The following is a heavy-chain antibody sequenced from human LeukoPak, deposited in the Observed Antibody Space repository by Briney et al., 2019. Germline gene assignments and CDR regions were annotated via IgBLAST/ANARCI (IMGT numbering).Heavy chain of an antibody. CDR1: GSTFTNYA. V-gene: IGHV3-23*01. CDR3: AKGAEIDL. J-gene: IGHJ5*02. D-gene: IGHD3-16*01. Sequence: GGSLRLSCATSGSTFTNYAMNWVRQAPGKGLEWVSAVTGPGDTTYYADSVKGRFFMSREDSKTTVYLQMNSLRAEDTAIYYCAKGAEIDLWGQGTLVTVSP. CDR2: VTGPGDTT.